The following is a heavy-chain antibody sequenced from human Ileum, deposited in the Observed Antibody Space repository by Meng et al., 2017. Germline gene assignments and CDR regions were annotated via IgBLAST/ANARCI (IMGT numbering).Heavy chain of an antibody. Sequence: QVQLQESGPGLVKPSQTPSLTCSVSNGSLTNVNNYWNWTRQAPGQALEHIGYIYYDGSSYATPSLKSRVTMSIDTSTNQFSLRLDSVTAADTAVYYCAREFYVDTAMVIDSWGPGALVTVSS. D-gene: IGHD5-18*01. V-gene: IGHV4-30-4*01. J-gene: IGHJ4*02. CDR3: AREFYVDTAMVIDS. CDR2: IYYDGSS. CDR1: NGSLTNVNNY.